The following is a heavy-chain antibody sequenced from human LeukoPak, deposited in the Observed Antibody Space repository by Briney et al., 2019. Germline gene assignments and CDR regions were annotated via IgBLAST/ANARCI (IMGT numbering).Heavy chain of an antibody. J-gene: IGHJ4*02. Sequence: GGSLRFSCAASGFTFSSYWMSWVRQAPGKGLEWVANIKQDGSVKHYVDSVKGRFTISRDNAKNSLYLQMNSLRAEDTAVYYCARIAPSGSYLAYYFDSWGQGTLVTVSS. CDR1: GFTFSSYW. CDR2: IKQDGSVK. V-gene: IGHV3-7*01. D-gene: IGHD1-26*01. CDR3: ARIAPSGSYLAYYFDS.